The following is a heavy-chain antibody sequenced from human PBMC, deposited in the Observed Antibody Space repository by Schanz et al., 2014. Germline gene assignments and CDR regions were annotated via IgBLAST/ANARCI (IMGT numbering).Heavy chain of an antibody. D-gene: IGHD6-19*01. CDR1: GFTFSSYA. Sequence: EVQLVESGGGLVRPGGSLRLSCAGSGFTFSSYAMSWVRQTPGKGLEWVSVISGSGVTIYYADSVKGRFTISRDNSKNALYLQMSSLKTEDTAVYYCAKDHPSSGWPAFDVWGQGTQVTVSS. V-gene: IGHV3-23*04. CDR2: ISGSGVTI. CDR3: AKDHPSSGWPAFDV. J-gene: IGHJ4*02.